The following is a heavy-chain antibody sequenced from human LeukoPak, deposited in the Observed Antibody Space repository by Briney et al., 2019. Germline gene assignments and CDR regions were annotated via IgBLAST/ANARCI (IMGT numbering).Heavy chain of an antibody. J-gene: IGHJ4*02. CDR2: INPNTGDT. Sequence: ASVKVSCKASGYTFTAYFIHWVRQARGQGLEWVGWINPNTGDTNYAQKFQGRVTLTGDTSITTAYMELSRLRSDDTAGYYCARDLFLAATEREGDDYWGQGALVTVSS. D-gene: IGHD6-13*01. CDR1: GYTFTAYF. CDR3: ARDLFLAATEREGDDY. V-gene: IGHV1-2*02.